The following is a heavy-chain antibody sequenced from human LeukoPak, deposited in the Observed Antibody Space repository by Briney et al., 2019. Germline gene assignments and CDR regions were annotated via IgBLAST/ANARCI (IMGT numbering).Heavy chain of an antibody. Sequence: PSETLSLTCTVSGGSISSYYWSWIRQPPGKGLEWIGYIYYSGSTNYNPSLKSRVTISVGTSKNQFSLKLSSVTAADTAVYYCARETLYSSGWYLRWFDPWGQGTLVTVSS. CDR3: ARETLYSSGWYLRWFDP. J-gene: IGHJ5*02. CDR2: IYYSGST. V-gene: IGHV4-59*01. D-gene: IGHD6-19*01. CDR1: GGSISSYY.